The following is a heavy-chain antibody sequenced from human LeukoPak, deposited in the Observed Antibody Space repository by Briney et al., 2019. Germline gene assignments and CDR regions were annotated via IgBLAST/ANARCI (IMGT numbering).Heavy chain of an antibody. CDR2: IYSGGTT. D-gene: IGHD5-12*01. CDR3: ARDPDSGYGDAFDI. CDR1: GFTVSSNY. V-gene: IGHV3-66*01. J-gene: IGHJ3*02. Sequence: GGSLRLSCAASGFTVSSNYMNWVRQAPGKGLEWVSVIYSGGTTYYADSVKGRFTISRDNSKNTLYLQMNSLRADDTAVYYCARDPDSGYGDAFDIWGQGTMITVSS.